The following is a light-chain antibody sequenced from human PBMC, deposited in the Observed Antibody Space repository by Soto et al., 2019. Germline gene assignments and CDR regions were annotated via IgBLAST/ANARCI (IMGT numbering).Light chain of an antibody. Sequence: DIQMTQSPSTLSASVGDRVTITCRASQSISSWLAWYQQKPGQAPKLLIYDASSLESGVPSRFSGSGSGTVFTLTISSLQPDDFATYYCQQYNSPRTFGQGTKVEIK. CDR2: DAS. V-gene: IGKV1-5*01. CDR1: QSISSW. J-gene: IGKJ1*01. CDR3: QQYNSPRT.